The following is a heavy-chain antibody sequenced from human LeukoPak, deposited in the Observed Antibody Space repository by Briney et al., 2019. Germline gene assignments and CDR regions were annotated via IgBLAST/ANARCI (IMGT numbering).Heavy chain of an antibody. CDR3: ARDRKVRGVSGFDI. CDR2: ISSSSSYI. CDR1: GFTFSSYS. Sequence: GGSLRLSCAASGFTFSSYSMNWVRQAPGKGLEWVSSISSSSSYIYYADSVKGRFTISRDNAKNSLYLQMNSLRAEDTAVYYCARDRKVRGVSGFDIWGQGTMVTVSS. J-gene: IGHJ3*02. D-gene: IGHD3-10*01. V-gene: IGHV3-21*01.